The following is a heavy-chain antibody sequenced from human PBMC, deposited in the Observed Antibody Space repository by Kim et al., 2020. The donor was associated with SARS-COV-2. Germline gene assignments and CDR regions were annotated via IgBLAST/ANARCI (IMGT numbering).Heavy chain of an antibody. CDR1: GFIFNDYG. CDR2: IWHDGINK. D-gene: IGHD5-12*01. V-gene: IGHV3-33*01. CDR3: ARDEGSRSGSKLFYYYGSDV. Sequence: GGSLRLSCAASGFIFNDYGMHWVRQAPGKGLEWVAFIWHDGINKYYADSVKGRFTISRDNSKNTLYLQMSSLRDEDTAVYYCARDEGSRSGSKLFYYYGSDVWGQGTTVRVSS. J-gene: IGHJ6*02.